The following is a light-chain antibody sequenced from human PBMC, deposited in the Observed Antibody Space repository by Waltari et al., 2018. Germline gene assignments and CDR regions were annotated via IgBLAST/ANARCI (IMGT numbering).Light chain of an antibody. Sequence: EIVLTQSPDTLSLSPGERATLSCRASQSVSRYLAWYQQRPGQPPRLLIYDTSTRATGIPDRFSGSGSGTDFSLTISRLEPEDFAVYYCQKYGTLPATFGQGTKVEI. V-gene: IGKV3-20*01. CDR2: DTS. J-gene: IGKJ1*01. CDR1: QSVSRY. CDR3: QKYGTLPAT.